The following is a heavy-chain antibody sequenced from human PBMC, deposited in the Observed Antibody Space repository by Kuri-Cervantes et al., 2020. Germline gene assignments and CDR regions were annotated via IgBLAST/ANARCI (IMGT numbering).Heavy chain of an antibody. J-gene: IGHJ3*02. V-gene: IGHV3-7*03. CDR1: EFIFSSYW. CDR3: AKAKGADAFDI. CDR2: INQDGSEK. Sequence: GGSLRLSCAASEFIFSSYWMNWVRQAPGKGLEWVANINQDGSEKHYMDSVKGRFTVSRDNAKNSLYLQMNSLRAEDTAVYYCAKAKGADAFDIWGQGTMVTVSS. D-gene: IGHD1-26*01.